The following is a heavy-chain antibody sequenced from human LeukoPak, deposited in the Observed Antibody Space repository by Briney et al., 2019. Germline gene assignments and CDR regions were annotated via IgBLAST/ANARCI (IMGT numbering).Heavy chain of an antibody. D-gene: IGHD3-10*01. J-gene: IGHJ6*03. Sequence: SETLSLTCTVSGGSISSYYWSWIRQPPGKGLEWIGYIYYSGSTNYNPSLKSRVTISVDTSRNQFSLKLSSVTAADTAVYYCARGHSMVRGAYYMDVWGKGTTVTISS. V-gene: IGHV4-59*01. CDR2: IYYSGST. CDR3: ARGHSMVRGAYYMDV. CDR1: GGSISSYY.